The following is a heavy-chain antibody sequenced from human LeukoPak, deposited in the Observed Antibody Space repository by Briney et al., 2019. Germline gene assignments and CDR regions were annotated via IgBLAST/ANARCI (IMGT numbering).Heavy chain of an antibody. J-gene: IGHJ4*02. CDR2: IYYSGST. V-gene: IGHV4-30-4*08. D-gene: IGHD2-2*01. Sequence: SETLSLTCTVSGDSISSNNYYWSWIRQPPGKGLEWIGYIYYSGSTYYNPSLKSRVTISVDTSKNQFSLKLSSVTAADTAVYYCARGADCSSTSCYFDYWGQGTLVTVSS. CDR3: ARGADCSSTSCYFDY. CDR1: GDSISSNNYY.